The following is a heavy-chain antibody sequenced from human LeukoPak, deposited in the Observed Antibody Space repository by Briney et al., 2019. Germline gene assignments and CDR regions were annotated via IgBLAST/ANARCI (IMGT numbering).Heavy chain of an antibody. Sequence: GGSLRLSCAASGFTFSTYWMSWVRQAPGKGLEWVANIKQDGSEKYYSDSVKGRFTISRDNAKNSLYLQMNNLRAEDTAVYFCTREAAAGIDYWGQGTLVTVSS. V-gene: IGHV3-7*03. CDR1: GFTFSTYW. CDR3: TREAAAGIDY. J-gene: IGHJ4*02. CDR2: IKQDGSEK. D-gene: IGHD6-13*01.